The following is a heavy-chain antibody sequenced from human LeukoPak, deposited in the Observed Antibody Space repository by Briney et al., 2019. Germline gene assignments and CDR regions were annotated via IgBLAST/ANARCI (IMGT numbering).Heavy chain of an antibody. CDR2: IWSDGSNR. Sequence: PGRSLRLSCVASGFIFSHYGMHWVRQAPGKGLEGVAVIWSDGSNRFYAGSVKGRFTISRDNSQNTVFLQMNSLRAEDTAMYYCARDAQRGFDYSNSLKYWGHGILVTVSS. J-gene: IGHJ4*01. CDR3: ARDAQRGFDYSNSLKY. V-gene: IGHV3-33*01. D-gene: IGHD4-11*01. CDR1: GFIFSHYG.